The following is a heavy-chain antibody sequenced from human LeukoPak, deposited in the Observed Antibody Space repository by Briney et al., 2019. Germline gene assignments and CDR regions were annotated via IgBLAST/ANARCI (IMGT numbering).Heavy chain of an antibody. CDR1: GGSISSSSYY. CDR3: ARDLGATYAFDI. J-gene: IGHJ3*02. D-gene: IGHD1-26*01. Sequence: KSSETLSLTCTVSGGSISSSSYYWGWIRQPPGKGLEWIGYIYYSGSTYYNPSLKSRVTISVDTSKNQFSLKLSSVTAADTAAYYCARDLGATYAFDIWGQGTMVTVSS. V-gene: IGHV4-30-4*08. CDR2: IYYSGST.